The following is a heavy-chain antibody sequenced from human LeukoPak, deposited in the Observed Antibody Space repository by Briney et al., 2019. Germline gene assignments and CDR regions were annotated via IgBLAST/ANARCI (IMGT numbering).Heavy chain of an antibody. D-gene: IGHD6-25*01. CDR1: GVSISSSSYY. CDR3: AKSGGYGLIDY. CDR2: IYSSGST. Sequence: SETLSLTCNVSGVSISSSSYYWGWIRQPPGKGLEWIGSIYSSGSTYYNSSLKSRVTISIDTSENQVSLKMSSVTAADTAVYYCAKSGGYGLIDYWGQGTLVTVSS. J-gene: IGHJ4*01. V-gene: IGHV4-39*01.